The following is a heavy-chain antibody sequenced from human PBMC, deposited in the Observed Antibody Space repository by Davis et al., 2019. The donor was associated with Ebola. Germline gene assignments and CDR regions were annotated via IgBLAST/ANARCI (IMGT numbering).Heavy chain of an antibody. J-gene: IGHJ4*02. CDR1: GFTVSSNY. CDR2: IYSGGST. V-gene: IGHV3-53*01. Sequence: GESLKISCAASGFTVSSNYMSWVRQAPGKGLEWVSVIYSGGSTYYADSVKGRFTISRDNSKNTMFLQMNSLRAEDTAVYYCAKGYSYGKIDYWGQGTLVTVSS. CDR3: AKGYSYGKIDY. D-gene: IGHD5-18*01.